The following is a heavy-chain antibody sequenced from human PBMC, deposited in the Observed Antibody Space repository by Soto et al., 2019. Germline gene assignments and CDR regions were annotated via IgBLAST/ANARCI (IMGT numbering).Heavy chain of an antibody. CDR2: IYWDDDK. CDR1: GFSLNTGGVS. Sequence: SGPTLVNPTQTLTLTCTFSGFSLNTGGVSVGWIRQPPGKALEWLAVIYWDDDKHYSPSLKSRLTITKDTSKNQVVLKMTNMDPVDTATYYCAHSIAPRIFDYWGQGTLVTVSS. CDR3: AHSIAPRIFDY. D-gene: IGHD3-16*02. J-gene: IGHJ4*02. V-gene: IGHV2-5*02.